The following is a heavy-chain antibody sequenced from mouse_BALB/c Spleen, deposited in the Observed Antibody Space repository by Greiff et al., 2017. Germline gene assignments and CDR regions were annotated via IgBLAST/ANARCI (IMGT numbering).Heavy chain of an antibody. Sequence: QVQLQQSGAELVRPGTSVKISCKASGYTFTNYWLGWVKQRPGHGLEWIGDIYPGGGSTYYNEKFKGKATLTADKSSNTAYMQLSSLTSEDSAVYFCARGGDGYYVDYWGQGTTLTVSS. CDR2: IYPGGGST. J-gene: IGHJ2*01. V-gene: IGHV1-63*01. D-gene: IGHD2-3*01. CDR1: GYTFTNYW. CDR3: ARGGDGYYVDY.